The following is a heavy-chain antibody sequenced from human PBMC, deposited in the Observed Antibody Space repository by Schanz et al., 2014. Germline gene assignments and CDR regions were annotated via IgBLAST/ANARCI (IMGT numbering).Heavy chain of an antibody. J-gene: IGHJ3*02. CDR1: GFTFSSYA. CDR2: ISASGGDT. Sequence: EVHLLDSGGGLVQPGGSLRLSCAASGFTFSSYAMSWVRQAPGKGLEWVSLISASGGDTYYADSVKGRFTISRDNSKNTLYLQMNSLRAEDTAVYYCAKGRFGELSAFDIWGQGTMVTVSS. CDR3: AKGRFGELSAFDI. D-gene: IGHD3-10*01. V-gene: IGHV3-23*01.